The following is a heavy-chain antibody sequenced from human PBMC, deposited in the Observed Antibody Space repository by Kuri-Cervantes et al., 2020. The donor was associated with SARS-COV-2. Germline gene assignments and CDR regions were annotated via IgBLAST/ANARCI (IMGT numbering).Heavy chain of an antibody. CDR2: IYYSGST. V-gene: IGHV4-34*01. Sequence: SETLSLTCAVYGGSFSGYYWSWIRQPPGKGLEWIGSIYYSGSTYYNPSLKSRVTISVDTSKNQFSLKLSSVTAADTAVYYCARHEQQLVLGWFDPWGQGTLVTVSS. J-gene: IGHJ5*02. D-gene: IGHD6-13*01. CDR1: GGSFSGYY. CDR3: ARHEQQLVLGWFDP.